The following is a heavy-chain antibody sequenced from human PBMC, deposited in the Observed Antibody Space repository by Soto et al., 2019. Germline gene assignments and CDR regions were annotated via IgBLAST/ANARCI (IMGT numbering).Heavy chain of an antibody. V-gene: IGHV1-18*01. CDR3: ARRSSVQKYLQD. J-gene: IGHJ1*01. CDR2: ISAYNGNT. D-gene: IGHD3-10*01. CDR1: GYTFTSYG. Sequence: ASVKVSCKASGYTFTSYGISWVRQAPGQGLEWMGWISAYNGNTNCAQKLQGRVTMATDTSTSTAYMELRSLRSDDTAVYYCARRSSVQKYLQDWGQGTLVTVSS.